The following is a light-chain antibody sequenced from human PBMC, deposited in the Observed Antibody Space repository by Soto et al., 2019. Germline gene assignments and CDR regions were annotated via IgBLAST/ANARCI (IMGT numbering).Light chain of an antibody. CDR2: DVN. V-gene: IGLV2-11*01. J-gene: IGLJ1*01. CDR3: CSNAGSYTYV. CDR1: SSDVGGYNF. Sequence: QSVLTQPRSVSGSPGQSVTISCTGTSSDVGGYNFVSWYQHHPGKAPKLMIYDVNKQPSGVPDRFSGSKSGNTASLTISGLQAEDEADYYCCSNAGSYTYVFGTGTKLTVL.